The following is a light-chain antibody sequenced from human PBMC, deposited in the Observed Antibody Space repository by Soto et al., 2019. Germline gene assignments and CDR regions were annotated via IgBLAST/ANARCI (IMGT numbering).Light chain of an antibody. CDR2: AAS. CDR3: QQSYSSLRT. V-gene: IGKV1-39*01. J-gene: IGKJ1*01. Sequence: DIQMTQSPSSLSASVGDRVTITCRASQNISGSLHWFQQKPGKAPKLLIYAASSLQSGVPSNFAGSGSGTEFTLAINGLQPEYFATYYCQQSYSSLRTFGQGTRVEIK. CDR1: QNISGS.